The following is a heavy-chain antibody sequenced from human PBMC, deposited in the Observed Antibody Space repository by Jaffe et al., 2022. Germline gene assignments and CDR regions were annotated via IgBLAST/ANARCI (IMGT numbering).Heavy chain of an antibody. J-gene: IGHJ3*02. CDR2: IYTSGST. CDR1: GGSISSGSYY. CDR3: AKYSGYDYVAFDI. D-gene: IGHD5-12*01. V-gene: IGHV4-61*02. Sequence: QVQLQESGPGLVKPSQTLSLTCTVSGGSISSGSYYWSWIRQPAGKGLEWIGRIYTSGSTNYNPSLKSRVTISVDTSKNQFSLKLSSVTAADTAVYYCAKYSGYDYVAFDIWGQGTMVTVSS.